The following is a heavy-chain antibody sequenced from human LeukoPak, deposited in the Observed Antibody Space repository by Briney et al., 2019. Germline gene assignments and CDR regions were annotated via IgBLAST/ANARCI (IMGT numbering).Heavy chain of an antibody. J-gene: IGHJ3*02. D-gene: IGHD3-3*01. V-gene: IGHV3-23*01. CDR2: ISGSGGST. Sequence: GGSLRLSCAASGFTFNSYAMSWVRQAPGKGLEWVSAISGSGGSTFYADSVKGRFTISRDNAKNTLYLQMNSLNPEDTAVYYCARDSYYDFWTGSLGAFDIWGQGTMVTVSS. CDR1: GFTFNSYA. CDR3: ARDSYYDFWTGSLGAFDI.